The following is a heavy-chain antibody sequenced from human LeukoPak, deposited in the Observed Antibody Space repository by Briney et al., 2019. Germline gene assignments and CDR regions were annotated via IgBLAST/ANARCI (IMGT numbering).Heavy chain of an antibody. D-gene: IGHD1-26*01. CDR2: INPNSGGT. Sequence: ASVKVSCKASGYTFTGYYMHWVRQAPGQGLEWMGRINPNSGGTNYAQKFRGRVTMTRDTSISTAYMELSRLRSDDTAVYYCAKAAGATIPLDYWGQGTLATVSS. J-gene: IGHJ4*02. CDR3: AKAAGATIPLDY. V-gene: IGHV1-2*06. CDR1: GYTFTGYY.